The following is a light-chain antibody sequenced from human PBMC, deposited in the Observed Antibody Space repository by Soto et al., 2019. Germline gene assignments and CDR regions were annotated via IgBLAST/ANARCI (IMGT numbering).Light chain of an antibody. Sequence: DIQMTQSPSTLAASVGDRVTITCRASESISTWLAWHQQKPGKAPNLLIYDASTLESGVPSRFSGSGSGTEFTLTIRSLQPDDFATYYCQQYKSYPYTFGGGTEVEIK. CDR3: QQYKSYPYT. CDR2: DAS. CDR1: ESISTW. V-gene: IGKV1-5*01. J-gene: IGKJ4*01.